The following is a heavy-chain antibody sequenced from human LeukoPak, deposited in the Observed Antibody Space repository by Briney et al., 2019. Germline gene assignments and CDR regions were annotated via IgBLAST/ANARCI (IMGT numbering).Heavy chain of an antibody. CDR2: INPNSGGT. V-gene: IGHV1-2*02. J-gene: IGHJ5*02. D-gene: IGHD2-15*01. Sequence: ASVKVSCKASGYIFTGYYMHWVRQAPGQGLEWMGWINPNSGGTNYAQKFQGRVTMTRDTSISTAYMELSSLRSDDTAVYFCARGPVVVARWPSNWFDPWGQGTLVTVSS. CDR1: GYIFTGYY. CDR3: ARGPVVVARWPSNWFDP.